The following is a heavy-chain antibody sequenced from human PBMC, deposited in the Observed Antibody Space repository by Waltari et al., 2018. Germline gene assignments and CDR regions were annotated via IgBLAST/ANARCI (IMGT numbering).Heavy chain of an antibody. CDR2: INPVDGST. D-gene: IGHD3-22*01. V-gene: IGHV1-46*01. Sequence: QVQLVQSGAEVKKPGASVKVSCKASGYIFTNYYLHWVRQAPGQGLEWMGIINPVDGSTTYAQNFQGRVTGTRDTSTNTVYMELSSLTSDDTAVFYCAREDGTNYYDSQFAYWGQGTLVTVS. CDR1: GYIFTNYY. CDR3: AREDGTNYYDSQFAY. J-gene: IGHJ4*02.